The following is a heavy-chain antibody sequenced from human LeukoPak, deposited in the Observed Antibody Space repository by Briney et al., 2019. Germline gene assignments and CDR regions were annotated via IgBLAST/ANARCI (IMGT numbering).Heavy chain of an antibody. CDR2: IYPGDSVT. CDR1: GYSFTSYW. Sequence: GESLKISCKGSGYSFTSYWIGWVRQMPGKGLEWMGIIYPGDSVTRYSPSFQGQVTISADKSIGTAYLQWSSLKAWDTAMYYWARPLGRYYYGSGSYYRDAFDIWGQGTMVTVSS. D-gene: IGHD3-10*01. J-gene: IGHJ3*02. CDR3: ARPLGRYYYGSGSYYRDAFDI. V-gene: IGHV5-51*01.